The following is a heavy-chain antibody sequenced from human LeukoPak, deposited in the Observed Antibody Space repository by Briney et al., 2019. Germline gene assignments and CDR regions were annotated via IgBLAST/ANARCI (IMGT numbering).Heavy chain of an antibody. CDR1: GFTFNSNA. Sequence: PGGSLRLSCAASGFTFNSNAMHWLRQAPGKGLEWVAIISFDGSNEYYADSVRGRFTISRDNSNNTLSLQMNNLRPGDTAVYYCAREGSTSCLPLGTNGVCSLDYWGQGTLVTVSS. CDR2: ISFDGSNE. J-gene: IGHJ4*02. D-gene: IGHD2-8*01. CDR3: AREGSTSCLPLGTNGVCSLDY. V-gene: IGHV3-30-3*01.